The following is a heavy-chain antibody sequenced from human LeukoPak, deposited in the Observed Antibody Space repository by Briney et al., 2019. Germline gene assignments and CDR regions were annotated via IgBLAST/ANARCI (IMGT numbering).Heavy chain of an antibody. Sequence: PGGSLRLSCVASGFNFSTFAMHWVRQAPGKEPEWVALIRYDGSLMHYADSLKDRFTISRDNSKNTLYLQMNNVRPDDTAVYYCARDPGDLSFEYWGQGTLVTVSS. CDR3: ARDPGDLSFEY. J-gene: IGHJ4*02. V-gene: IGHV3-30*02. CDR1: GFNFSTFA. CDR2: IRYDGSLM. D-gene: IGHD4-17*01.